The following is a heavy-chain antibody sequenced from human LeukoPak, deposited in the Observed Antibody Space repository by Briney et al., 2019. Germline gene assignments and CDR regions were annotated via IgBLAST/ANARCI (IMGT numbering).Heavy chain of an antibody. CDR3: ARETEMANLDY. CDR1: GFTFSSFW. D-gene: IGHD5-24*01. V-gene: IGHV3-7*04. Sequence: GGSLRLSCAASGFTFSSFWMSWVRQAPGKGLEWVANIKQDGSEKYYVDSVKGRFTISRDNAKKSLYLQMNSLRAEDTAVYYCARETEMANLDYWGQRVLVTVSS. CDR2: IKQDGSEK. J-gene: IGHJ4*02.